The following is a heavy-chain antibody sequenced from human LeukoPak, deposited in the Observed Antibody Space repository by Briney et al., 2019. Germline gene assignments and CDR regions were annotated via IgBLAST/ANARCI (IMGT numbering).Heavy chain of an antibody. CDR1: GYTFTSCD. J-gene: IGHJ4*02. V-gene: IGHV1-8*01. CDR3: ARGALTNYDFWSGYPDDY. Sequence: ASVKVSCKASGYTFTSCDINWVRQATGQGLEWMGWMNPNSGNTGYAQKFQGRVTMTRNTSISTAYMELSSLRSEDTAVYYCARGALTNYDFWSGYPDDYWGQGTLVTVSS. D-gene: IGHD3-3*01. CDR2: MNPNSGNT.